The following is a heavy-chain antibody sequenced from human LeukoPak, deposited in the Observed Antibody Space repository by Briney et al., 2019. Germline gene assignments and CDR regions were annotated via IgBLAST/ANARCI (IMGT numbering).Heavy chain of an antibody. V-gene: IGHV4-39*07. CDR3: ASQRSYGFYYYMDV. CDR1: GGSISSSSYY. D-gene: IGHD1-26*01. CDR2: IYYSGST. Sequence: SETLSLTCTVSGGSISSSSYYWGWIRQPPGKGLEWIGSIYYSGSTYYNPSLKSRVTISVDTSKNQFSLKLSSVTAADTAVYYCASQRSYGFYYYMDVWGKGTTVTVSS. J-gene: IGHJ6*03.